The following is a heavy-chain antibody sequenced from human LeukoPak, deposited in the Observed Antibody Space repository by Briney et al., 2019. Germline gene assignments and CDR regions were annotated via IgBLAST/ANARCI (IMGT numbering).Heavy chain of an antibody. CDR2: IYPGDSDT. J-gene: IGHJ4*02. Sequence: GESLKISCKGSGYSFTRYWIGWVRQMPGKGLEWMGIIYPGDSDTRYSPSFQGQVTISADKSISTAYLQWSSLKASDTAMYYCARAEVDYGDYAMDFDYWGQGTLVTVSS. CDR3: ARAEVDYGDYAMDFDY. V-gene: IGHV5-51*01. CDR1: GYSFTRYW. D-gene: IGHD4-17*01.